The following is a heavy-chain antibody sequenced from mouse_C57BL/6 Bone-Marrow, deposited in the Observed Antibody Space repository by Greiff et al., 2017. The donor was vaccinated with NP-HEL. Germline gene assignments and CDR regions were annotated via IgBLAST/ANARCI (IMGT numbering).Heavy chain of an antibody. Sequence: EVQLQQSGPELVKPGASVKISCKASGYKFTDYYMNWVKQSHGKSLESIGDINPNNGGTSYNQKFKGKATLTVDKTSSTAYLELRSLTSEYSAVYYCAMITTVVAHWYLDVWGTGTTVTVSS. V-gene: IGHV1-26*01. CDR1: GYKFTDYY. CDR2: INPNNGGT. CDR3: AMITTVVAHWYLDV. J-gene: IGHJ1*03. D-gene: IGHD1-1*01.